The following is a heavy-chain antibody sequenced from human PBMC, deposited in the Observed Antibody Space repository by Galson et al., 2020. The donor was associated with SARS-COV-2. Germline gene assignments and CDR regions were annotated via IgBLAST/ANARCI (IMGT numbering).Heavy chain of an antibody. Sequence: WGSLRLSFASSGFTFSNCAMSWVRQAPGKGLEWVSHISGSGDTTSYADSVKGRFTISRDNSKNTMHLQMNSLRAEDTAIYYCVKDSNYEITEGGWGRGTLVTVSS. CDR2: ISGSGDTT. CDR3: VKDSNYEITEGG. CDR1: GFTFSNCA. V-gene: IGHV3-23*01. J-gene: IGHJ4*02. D-gene: IGHD3-9*01.